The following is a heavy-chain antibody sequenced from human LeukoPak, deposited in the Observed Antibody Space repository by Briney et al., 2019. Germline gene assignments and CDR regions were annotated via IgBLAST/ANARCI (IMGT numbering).Heavy chain of an antibody. CDR1: GGSLSPYF. CDR3: ARRQIYFDS. V-gene: IGHV4-59*08. Sequence: PSETLSLTCTVSGGSLSPYFWSWIRQTPGKGLEWIGYIYFSGSTNCNPSLKSRVTMSVDTSKNQFSLRLSSVTAADTAVYYCARRQIYFDSWGQGTLVTVSS. J-gene: IGHJ4*02. CDR2: IYFSGST.